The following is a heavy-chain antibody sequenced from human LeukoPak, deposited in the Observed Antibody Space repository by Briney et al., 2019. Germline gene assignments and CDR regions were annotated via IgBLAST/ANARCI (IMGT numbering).Heavy chain of an antibody. CDR2: IYTSGST. Sequence: SETLSLTCTVSGGSISSYYWSWIRQPAGKGLEWIGRIYTSGSTNYNPSLKSRVTMSVDTSKNQFSLKLSSVTAADTAVYYCARVDSASRWGYYFDYWGQGTLVTVSS. J-gene: IGHJ4*02. CDR3: ARVDSASRWGYYFDY. CDR1: GGSISSYY. D-gene: IGHD1-26*01. V-gene: IGHV4-4*07.